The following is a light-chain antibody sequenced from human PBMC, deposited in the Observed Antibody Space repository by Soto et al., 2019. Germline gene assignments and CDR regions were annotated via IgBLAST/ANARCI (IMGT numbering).Light chain of an antibody. CDR2: RNN. CDR1: SSNIGSNY. J-gene: IGLJ2*01. V-gene: IGLV1-47*01. CDR3: GGWDDSLSGTV. Sequence: QSVLSHPPSACWTPGHRVNISCSGSSSNIGSNYVYWYLQFPGTAPKLLIQRNNQRPSGVPARFSGSKSGTSASLAISGLRSEDEADYYCGGWDDSLSGTVFGGGTKVTV.